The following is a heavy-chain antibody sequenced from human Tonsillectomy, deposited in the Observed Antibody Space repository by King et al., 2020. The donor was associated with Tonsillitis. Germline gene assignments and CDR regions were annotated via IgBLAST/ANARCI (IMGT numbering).Heavy chain of an antibody. CDR3: ARDEDYYYYYMDV. CDR2: ISSRGDTI. CDR1: GFTFSDFY. Sequence: VQLVESGGGLVKPGGSLRLSCAASGFTFSDFYMSWIRQAPGKGLEWVSYISSRGDTISYADSVKGRFTISRDNAKNSLYLQMNSLRAEDSAIYYCARDEDYYYYYMDVWGKGTTVTVSS. V-gene: IGHV3-11*01. J-gene: IGHJ6*03.